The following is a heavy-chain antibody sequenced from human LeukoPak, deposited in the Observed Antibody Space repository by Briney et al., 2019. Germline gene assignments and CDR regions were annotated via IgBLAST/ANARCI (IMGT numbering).Heavy chain of an antibody. CDR2: IIPIFGTA. Sequence: SVKVSCKASGGTFSSYAISWVRQAPGQGLEWMGGIIPIFGTANYAQKFQGRVTITADESTSTAYMELSSLTAEDMAVYYCATGGAYEFRDDYWGQGTLVTVSS. D-gene: IGHD3-3*01. J-gene: IGHJ4*02. CDR1: GGTFSSYA. CDR3: ATGGAYEFRDDY. V-gene: IGHV1-69*01.